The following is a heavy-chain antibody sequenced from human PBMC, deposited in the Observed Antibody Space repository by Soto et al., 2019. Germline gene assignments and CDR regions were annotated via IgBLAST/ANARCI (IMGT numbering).Heavy chain of an antibody. J-gene: IGHJ3*02. V-gene: IGHV3-23*01. Sequence: GGSLRLSCAASGFTFSSYAMSWVRQAPGKGLEWVSAISGSGGSTYYADSVKGRFTISRDNSKNTLYLQMNSLRAEDTAVYYCAKGARYCSGGRCYPDAFDIWGQGTMVTVSS. D-gene: IGHD2-15*01. CDR2: ISGSGGST. CDR3: AKGARYCSGGRCYPDAFDI. CDR1: GFTFSSYA.